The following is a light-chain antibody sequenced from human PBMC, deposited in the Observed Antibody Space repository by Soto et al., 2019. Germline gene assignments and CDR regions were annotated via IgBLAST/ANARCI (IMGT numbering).Light chain of an antibody. CDR1: SEHSTYA. Sequence: QAVVTQSPSASASLGASVKVTCTLNSEHSTYAIAWHRQQPEKGPRYLMRIYSDGSHVRGDGIPDRFLGSSSGAERHLTISSLQSDDVAEYYCQTCGAGSVVFGGGTKLTVL. CDR3: QTCGAGSVV. CDR2: IYSDGSH. J-gene: IGLJ2*01. V-gene: IGLV4-69*01.